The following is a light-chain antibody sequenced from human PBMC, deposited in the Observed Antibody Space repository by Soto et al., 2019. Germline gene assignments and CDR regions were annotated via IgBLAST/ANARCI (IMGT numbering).Light chain of an antibody. CDR1: QSVSSS. CDR2: DAS. V-gene: IGKV3-11*01. CDR3: QQRSNWPLS. Sequence: EIVLTQSPVTLSLSPGERATLSCRASQSVSSSLAWYQQKPGQAPRLLIYDASKRATGIPARFSGSGSETDFNLTVSSLEPEDFAVYYCQQRSNWPLSFGGGTKVEIK. J-gene: IGKJ4*01.